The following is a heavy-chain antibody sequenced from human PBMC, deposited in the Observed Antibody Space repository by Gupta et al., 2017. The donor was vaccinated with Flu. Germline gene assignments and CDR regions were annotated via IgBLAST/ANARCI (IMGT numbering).Heavy chain of an antibody. CDR3: ARDFYSQLLDGYDL. J-gene: IGHJ3*01. D-gene: IGHD2-21*01. CDR2: IEGNGYEV. CDR1: GFACTICA. Sequence: EEELMESGDGLVQLRESLRLCCQASGFACTICAMVGVRQAPGKGLEWVSHIEGNGYEVYYGESRGGRFTTSRDNSKNTLYLQLNRLRVDDTAVYYCARDFYSQLLDGYDLWGQGTLVTVSS. V-gene: IGHV3-23*01.